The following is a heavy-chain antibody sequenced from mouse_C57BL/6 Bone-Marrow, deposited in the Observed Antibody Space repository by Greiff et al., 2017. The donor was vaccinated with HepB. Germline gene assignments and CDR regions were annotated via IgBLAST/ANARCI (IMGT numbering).Heavy chain of an antibody. Sequence: EVKLQESGGDLVKPGGSLKLSCAASGFTFSSYGMSWVRQTPDKRLEWVATISSGGSYTYYPDSVKGRFTISRDNAKNTLYLQMSSLKSEDTAMYYCARWDWAYYFDYWGQGTTLTVSS. V-gene: IGHV5-6*01. D-gene: IGHD4-1*01. CDR3: ARWDWAYYFDY. CDR2: ISSGGSYT. J-gene: IGHJ2*01. CDR1: GFTFSSYG.